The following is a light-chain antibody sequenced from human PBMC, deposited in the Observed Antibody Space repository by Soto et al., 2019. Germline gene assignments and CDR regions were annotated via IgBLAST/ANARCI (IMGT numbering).Light chain of an antibody. V-gene: IGKV3-11*01. J-gene: IGKJ1*01. CDR2: DAS. CDR1: QSPSGY. Sequence: EIVLTQSPATLSLSPGERATLSCRASQSPSGYLAWYQQRPGQAPRLLIYDASSRANGISARFTGSGSGTDFSLTISSLEPEDFAVYYCQQGSTWPTFGQGTRVDIK. CDR3: QQGSTWPT.